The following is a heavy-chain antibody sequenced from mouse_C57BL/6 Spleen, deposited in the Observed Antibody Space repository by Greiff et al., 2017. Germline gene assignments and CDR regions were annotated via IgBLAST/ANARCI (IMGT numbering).Heavy chain of an antibody. CDR2: LYPGNGDT. D-gene: IGHD3-1*01. J-gene: IGHJ4*01. CDR3: ARKGLYAMDY. CDR1: GYTFTSYN. Sequence: QVQLQQSGAELVRPGASVKMSCKASGYTFTSYNMHWVQQTPRQGLEWIGALYPGNGDTSYTPKFKGKATLTVDKSSSTAYMQLSSLTSEDSAVYCCARKGLYAMDYWGQGTSVTVSS. V-gene: IGHV1-12*01.